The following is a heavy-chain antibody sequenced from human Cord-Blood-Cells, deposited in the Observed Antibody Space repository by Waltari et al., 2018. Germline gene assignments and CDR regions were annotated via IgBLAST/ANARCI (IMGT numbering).Heavy chain of an antibody. Sequence: QVQLQQWGAGLLKPSEPLSLTCAVSGGSFSGYYWSWIRQPPGKGLGWIGEIKHSGSTNYNPSLKSRVTISVDTSKNQFSLKLSSVTAADTAVYYCAVIAAAGTFPGTNYWGQGTLVTVSS. CDR1: GGSFSGYY. D-gene: IGHD6-13*01. J-gene: IGHJ4*02. CDR3: AVIAAAGTFPGTNY. V-gene: IGHV4-34*01. CDR2: IKHSGST.